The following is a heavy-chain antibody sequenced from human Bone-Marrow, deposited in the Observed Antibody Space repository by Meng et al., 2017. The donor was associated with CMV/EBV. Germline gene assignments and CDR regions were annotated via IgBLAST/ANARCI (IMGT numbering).Heavy chain of an antibody. D-gene: IGHD1-20*01. Sequence: GESLKISCAASGFTFSSYAMSWVRQAPGKGLEWVSYISSSGSTIYYADSVKGRFTISRDNAKNSLYLQMNSLRAEDTAVYYCAREDRITGTQDYWGQGTLVTVSS. J-gene: IGHJ4*02. V-gene: IGHV3-48*03. CDR3: AREDRITGTQDY. CDR2: ISSSGSTI. CDR1: GFTFSSYA.